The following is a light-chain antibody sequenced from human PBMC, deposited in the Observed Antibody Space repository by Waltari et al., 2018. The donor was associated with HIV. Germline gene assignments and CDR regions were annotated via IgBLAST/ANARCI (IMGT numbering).Light chain of an antibody. CDR2: EDN. V-gene: IGLV6-57*01. Sequence: NFMLTQPHSVSASPGETVTISCTHSSGSVAANFVQWFQQRPGSSPTTVIYEDNERPAGVPGRCSGSIDSSSSSASFTAFLTISGLKTEDEAVYYCQSYDSDSLVFGGGTRLTVL. J-gene: IGLJ3*02. CDR3: QSYDSDSLV. CDR1: SGSVAANF.